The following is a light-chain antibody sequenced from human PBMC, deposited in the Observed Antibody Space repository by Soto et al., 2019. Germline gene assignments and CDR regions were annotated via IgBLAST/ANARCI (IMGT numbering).Light chain of an antibody. CDR2: GAS. CDR3: QQYNNWPRT. CDR1: QSVSSN. J-gene: IGKJ1*01. Sequence: EIVMTQSPATLSVSPGERATLSCRASQSVSSNLAWYQQKPGQAPNLLIYGASTRASGIPARFSGSGSGTDFTLTISSLPSEDFAVYYCQQYNNWPRTFGQGTKVEIK. V-gene: IGKV3-15*01.